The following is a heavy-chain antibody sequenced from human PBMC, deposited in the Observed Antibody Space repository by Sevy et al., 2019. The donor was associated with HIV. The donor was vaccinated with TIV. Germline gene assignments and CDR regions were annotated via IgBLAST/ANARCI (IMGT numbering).Heavy chain of an antibody. CDR2: ISSSGSTI. D-gene: IGHD3-10*01. CDR3: ARDSSMVRGLLRVEYYFDY. CDR1: GFTFSSYE. Sequence: GGSLRLSCAASGFTFSSYEMNWVRQAPGKGLEWVSYISSSGSTINYAGSVKGRFTISRDNATNSLYLQMNTLKAEVTAVYDCARDSSMVRGLLRVEYYFDYWGQGTLVTVSS. V-gene: IGHV3-48*03. J-gene: IGHJ4*02.